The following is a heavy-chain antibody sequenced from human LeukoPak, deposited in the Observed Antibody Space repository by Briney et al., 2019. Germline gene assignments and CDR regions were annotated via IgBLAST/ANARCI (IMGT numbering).Heavy chain of an antibody. CDR2: IYHSGST. CDR3: ARLDTAMVHDY. Sequence: SETLSLTCTVSGYSISSGYYWGWIRQPPGKGLEWIGSIYHSGSTYYNPSLKSRVTISVDTSKNQFSLKLSSVTAADTAVYYCARLDTAMVHDYWGQGTLVTVSS. CDR1: GYSISSGYY. V-gene: IGHV4-38-2*02. J-gene: IGHJ4*02. D-gene: IGHD5-18*01.